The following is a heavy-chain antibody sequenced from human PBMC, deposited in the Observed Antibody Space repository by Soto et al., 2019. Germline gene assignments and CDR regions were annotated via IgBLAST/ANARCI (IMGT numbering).Heavy chain of an antibody. CDR2: INSDGSST. CDR3: SRGGGSTWH. V-gene: IGHV3-74*01. Sequence: EVQLVESGGGLVQPGGSLRVSCAASGFTFSSYWMHWVRQAPGKGLVWVSRINSDGSSTNYADFVKGRFANSRANAKNTLYLQMNSLRVEDTAVYYCSRGGGSTWHWGQGTLVTVSS. CDR1: GFTFSSYW. J-gene: IGHJ4*02. D-gene: IGHD1-26*01.